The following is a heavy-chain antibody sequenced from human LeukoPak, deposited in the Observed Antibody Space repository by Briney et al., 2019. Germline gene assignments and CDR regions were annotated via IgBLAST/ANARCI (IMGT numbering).Heavy chain of an antibody. V-gene: IGHV3-48*01. Sequence: GGSLRLSCAASGFTFSSYSMNWVRQAPGKGLEWVSYISSSSSIIYYADSVKGRFTISRDNAKNSLYLQMNSLRAEDTAVYYCARGIYCSSTSCYGGFAYWGQGTLVTVSS. J-gene: IGHJ4*02. CDR3: ARGIYCSSTSCYGGFAY. D-gene: IGHD2-2*01. CDR2: ISSSSSII. CDR1: GFTFSSYS.